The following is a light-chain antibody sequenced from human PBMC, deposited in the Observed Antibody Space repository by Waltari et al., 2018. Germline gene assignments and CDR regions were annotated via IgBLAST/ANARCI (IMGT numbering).Light chain of an antibody. V-gene: IGKV1-39*01. J-gene: IGKJ4*01. CDR1: QSISNY. CDR3: QQSYSALALT. CDR2: AAS. Sequence: DIQMTQSPSSLSASVGDIVTITCRASQSISNYLSWYQQKPGKAPKFLIYAASSLQSGVPSRFSGSGSGTDFTLTISSLQPEDFATYYCQQSYSALALTFGGGTKVEVK.